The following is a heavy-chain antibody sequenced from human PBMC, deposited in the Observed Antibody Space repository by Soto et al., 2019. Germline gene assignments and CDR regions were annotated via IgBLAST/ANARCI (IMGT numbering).Heavy chain of an antibody. Sequence: QVQLVESGGGVVQPGRSLRLSCAASGFTFSSYAMHWVRQAPGKGLEWVAVISYDGSNKYYADSVKGRFTISRDNSKNTLYLQMNILRAEDTAVYYCASGGSGSYTYDVDYWGQGTLVTVSS. D-gene: IGHD3-10*01. CDR1: GFTFSSYA. CDR2: ISYDGSNK. J-gene: IGHJ4*02. CDR3: ASGGSGSYTYDVDY. V-gene: IGHV3-30-3*01.